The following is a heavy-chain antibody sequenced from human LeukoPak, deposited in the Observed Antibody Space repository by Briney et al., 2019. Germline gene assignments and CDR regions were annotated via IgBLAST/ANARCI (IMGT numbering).Heavy chain of an antibody. CDR1: GFTFSGYW. D-gene: IGHD2-15*01. J-gene: IGHJ4*02. CDR3: ATSTYCSGGSCYSRTFQY. CDR2: INSDGSTT. Sequence: GGSLRLSCAASGFTFSGYWMHWVRQAPGKGLVWVSRINSDGSTTNYADSVKDRFTISRDNAKTTLYLQMNSLRGEDTAVYYCATSTYCSGGSCYSRTFQYWGQGTLVTVSS. V-gene: IGHV3-74*01.